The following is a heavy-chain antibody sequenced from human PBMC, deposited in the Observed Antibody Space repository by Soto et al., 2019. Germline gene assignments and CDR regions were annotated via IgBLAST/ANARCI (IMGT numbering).Heavy chain of an antibody. CDR1: GGTFSSYA. Sequence: ASVKVSCKASGGTFSSYAISWVRQAPGQGLEWMGGIIPIFGTANYAQKFQGRVTITADESTSTAYMELSSLRSEDTAVYYCARGIAVAGIPEVFDYWGQGTLVTVSS. CDR3: ARGIAVAGIPEVFDY. CDR2: IIPIFGTA. J-gene: IGHJ4*02. V-gene: IGHV1-69*13. D-gene: IGHD6-19*01.